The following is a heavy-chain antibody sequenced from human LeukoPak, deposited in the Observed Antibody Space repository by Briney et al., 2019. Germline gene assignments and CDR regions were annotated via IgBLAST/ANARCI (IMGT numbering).Heavy chain of an antibody. CDR3: ARVHSFNWFDP. D-gene: IGHD2-15*01. CDR1: GGSVNSGSYY. Sequence: SETLSLTCTVSGGSVNSGSYYWSWIRQPPGKGLEWIGFIYYSGSTNYNPSRKSRVNISLDTSKNQFSLKVSSVTAADTAVYYCARVHSFNWFDPWGQGTLVIVSS. CDR2: IYYSGST. J-gene: IGHJ5*02. V-gene: IGHV4-61*01.